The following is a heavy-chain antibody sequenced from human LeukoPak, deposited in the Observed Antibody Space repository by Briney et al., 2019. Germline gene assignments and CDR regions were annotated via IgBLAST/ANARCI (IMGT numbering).Heavy chain of an antibody. CDR3: AIITMVRGVIPFGY. CDR2: MNPNSGNT. J-gene: IGHJ4*02. Sequence: GASVKVSCKASGYTFTSYDINWVRQATGQGLEWMGWMNPNSGNTGYAQKFQGRVTMTRNTSISTAYMELSSLRSEDTAVYYCAIITMVRGVIPFGYWGQGTLVTVSS. D-gene: IGHD3-10*01. CDR1: GYTFTSYD. V-gene: IGHV1-8*01.